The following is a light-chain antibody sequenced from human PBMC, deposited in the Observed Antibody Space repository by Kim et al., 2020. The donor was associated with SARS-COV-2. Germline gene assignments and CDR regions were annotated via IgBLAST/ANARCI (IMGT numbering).Light chain of an antibody. V-gene: IGLV3-1*01. CDR1: KLGDKY. Sequence: VSPGQTASITCSGDKLGDKYACWYQQKPGQSPVLVIYQDSKWPSGIPERFSGSNSGNTATLTISGTQAMDEADYYCQAWDSSTAWVFGGGTQLTV. CDR2: QDS. J-gene: IGLJ3*02. CDR3: QAWDSSTAWV.